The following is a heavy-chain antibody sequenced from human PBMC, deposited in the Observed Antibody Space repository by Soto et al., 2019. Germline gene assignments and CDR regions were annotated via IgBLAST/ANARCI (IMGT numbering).Heavy chain of an antibody. V-gene: IGHV1-69*01. D-gene: IGHD2-15*01. CDR1: GGTFSSYA. J-gene: IGHJ6*02. Sequence: QVQLVQSGAEVKKPGSSVKVSCKASGGTFSSYAISWVRQATGQGLEWMGGIIPIFGTANYAQKFQGRVTITADESTSTAYMELSSLRSEDTGVYYCKTVVTPRLYYYYYGIDVWCQGTTVTVSS. CDR2: IIPIFGTA. CDR3: KTVVTPRLYYYYYGIDV.